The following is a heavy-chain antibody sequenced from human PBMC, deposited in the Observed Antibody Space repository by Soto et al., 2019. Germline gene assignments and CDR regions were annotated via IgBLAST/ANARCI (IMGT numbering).Heavy chain of an antibody. CDR3: AKHAEYQLVSWFDP. Sequence: EVQLLESGGGLVQPGGSLRLSCAVSGFSFSTYAMSWVRQAPGKGLEWVSGISDGGGNKYYADSVRGRFTISRDNSKDTLYLQITSLRAEDTAFSYGAKHAEYQLVSWFDPWGQGTLVTVSS. CDR1: GFSFSTYA. D-gene: IGHD2-2*01. CDR2: ISDGGGNK. J-gene: IGHJ5*02. V-gene: IGHV3-23*01.